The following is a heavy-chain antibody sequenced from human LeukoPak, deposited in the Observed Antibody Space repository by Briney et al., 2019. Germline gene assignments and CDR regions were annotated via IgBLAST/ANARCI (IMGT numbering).Heavy chain of an antibody. CDR2: ISSSSSYI. V-gene: IGHV3-21*01. J-gene: IGHJ4*02. CDR3: ARDTSRGGYNFVDY. Sequence: VKPGGSLRLSCAASGFTSSSYSMNWVRQAPGKGLEWVSSISSSSSYIYYADSVKGRFTISRDNAKNSLYLQMNSLRAEDTAVYYCARDTSRGGYNFVDYWGQGTLVTVSS. CDR1: GFTSSSYS. D-gene: IGHD5-24*01.